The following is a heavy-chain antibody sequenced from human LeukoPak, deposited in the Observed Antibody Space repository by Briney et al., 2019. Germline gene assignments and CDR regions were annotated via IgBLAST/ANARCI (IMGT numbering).Heavy chain of an antibody. J-gene: IGHJ5*02. Sequence: GRSLRLSCAASGFALSNYDMNWVRQAPGKGLEWVSSISTSSSYIFYTDYVKGRFTISRDDAKNSLYLEMNSLRTEDTAVYYCARADCSSSTCYLRRSWFDPWGQGTLVTVSS. CDR1: GFALSNYD. CDR2: ISTSSSYI. V-gene: IGHV3-21*01. D-gene: IGHD2-2*01. CDR3: ARADCSSSTCYLRRSWFDP.